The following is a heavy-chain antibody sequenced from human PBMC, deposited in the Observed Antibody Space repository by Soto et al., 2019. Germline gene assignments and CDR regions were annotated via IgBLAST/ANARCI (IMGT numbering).Heavy chain of an antibody. J-gene: IGHJ6*02. CDR3: AREHEVGASLLWFYYYYGMDV. CDR1: GFTFSSYG. Sequence: GGSLRLSCAASGFTFSSYGMHWVRQAPGKGLEWVAVIWYDGSNKYYADSVKGRFTISRDNSKNTLYLQMNSLRAEDTAVYYCAREHEVGASLLWFYYYYGMDVWGQGTTVTVSS. CDR2: IWYDGSNK. V-gene: IGHV3-33*01. D-gene: IGHD3-10*01.